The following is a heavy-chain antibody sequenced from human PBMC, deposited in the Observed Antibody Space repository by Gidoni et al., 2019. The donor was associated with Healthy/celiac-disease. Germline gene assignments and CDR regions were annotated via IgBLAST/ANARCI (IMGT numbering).Heavy chain of an antibody. CDR1: GYSFTSYW. Sequence: EVQLVQSGAEVTKPGESLRISCKGSGYSFTSYWISWVRQMPGKGLEWMGRIDPSDSDTNYSTSFQGHVTISADKSISTAYLQCSSLKASDTAMYYCARDTGDTSLNDAFDIWGQGTMVTVSS. CDR3: ARDTGDTSLNDAFDI. J-gene: IGHJ3*02. D-gene: IGHD1-26*01. V-gene: IGHV5-10-1*03. CDR2: IDPSDSDT.